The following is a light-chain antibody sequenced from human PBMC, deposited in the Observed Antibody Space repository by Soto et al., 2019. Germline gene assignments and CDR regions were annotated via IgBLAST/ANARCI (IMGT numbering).Light chain of an antibody. CDR3: HQYQTPT. CDR1: QRVSSSY. Sequence: IMLTQSPARLALSPGDRATLSCRASQRVSSSYLAGSQHKRGQAPRLRIHGASSRATGIQDRFXGSGSGTDFTLTFTRLEPEDFAVYYCHQYQTPTFPGWTKVDIK. V-gene: IGKV3-20*01. J-gene: IGKJ4*01. CDR2: GAS.